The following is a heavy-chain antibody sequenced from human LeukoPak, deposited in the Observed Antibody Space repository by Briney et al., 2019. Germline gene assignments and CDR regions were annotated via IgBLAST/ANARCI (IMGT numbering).Heavy chain of an antibody. D-gene: IGHD3-3*01. CDR3: ARDSPGITIFGVVTPN. J-gene: IGHJ4*02. CDR2: IIKDGSAK. CDR1: GFTFSTYR. V-gene: IGHV3-7*05. Sequence: PGGSLRLSCVASGFTFSTYRMSWVRQAPGKGLGWVANIIKDGSAKNYVDSVKGRFTIPRDNAKNSLYLQMNSLRAEDTAVYYCARDSPGITIFGVVTPNGGQGTLVTVSS.